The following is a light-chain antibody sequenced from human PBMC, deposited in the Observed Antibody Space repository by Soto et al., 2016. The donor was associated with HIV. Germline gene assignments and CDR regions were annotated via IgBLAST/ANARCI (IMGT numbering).Light chain of an antibody. J-gene: IGLJ1*01. V-gene: IGLV3-1*01. Sequence: SYELTQPPSVSVSPGQTASITCSGDKLGDKYASWYQQKPGQSPLMVIYRDTKRPSGIPERFSGSNSGNTATLTISGTQAMDEADYFCQAWDSTTNLYVFGTGTKVTVL. CDR3: QAWDSTTNLYV. CDR1: KLGDKY. CDR2: RDT.